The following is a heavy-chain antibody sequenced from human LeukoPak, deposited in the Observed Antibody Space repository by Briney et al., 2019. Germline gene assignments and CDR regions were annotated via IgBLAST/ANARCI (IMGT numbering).Heavy chain of an antibody. CDR3: ARAIKAVAGTFHRDYYFDY. CDR1: GFTSSSYA. D-gene: IGHD6-19*01. J-gene: IGHJ4*02. V-gene: IGHV3-30*04. Sequence: PGGSLRLSCAASGFTSSSYAMHWVRQAPGKGLEWVAVISYDGSNKYYADSVKGRFTISRDNSKNTLYLQMNSLRAEDTAVYYRARAIKAVAGTFHRDYYFDYWGQGTLVTVSS. CDR2: ISYDGSNK.